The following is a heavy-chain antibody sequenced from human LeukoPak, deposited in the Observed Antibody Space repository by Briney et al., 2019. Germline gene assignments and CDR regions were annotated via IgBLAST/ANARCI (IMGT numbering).Heavy chain of an antibody. V-gene: IGHV3-21*01. Sequence: PGGSLRLSCAASGFTFSSYSMNWARQAPGKGLEWVSSISSSSSYIYYADSVKGRFTISRDNAKNSLYLQMNSLRAEDTAVYYCARETSLLIDYWGQGTLVTVSS. CDR2: ISSSSSYI. J-gene: IGHJ4*02. CDR1: GFTFSSYS. CDR3: ARETSLLIDY. D-gene: IGHD2/OR15-2a*01.